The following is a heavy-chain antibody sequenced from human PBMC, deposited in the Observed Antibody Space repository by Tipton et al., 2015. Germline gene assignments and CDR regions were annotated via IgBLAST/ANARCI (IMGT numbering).Heavy chain of an antibody. V-gene: IGHV4-31*03. D-gene: IGHD3-16*02. J-gene: IGHJ4*02. CDR1: GDSISSGFSY. CDR2: IYYSGRT. CDR3: ARTAPLRDIPFGAVIVRGGIGY. Sequence: TLSLTCTVSGDSISSGFSYWCWIRQHPGKGLEWIGDIYYSGRTYYNPSLKSRLAVFLDTAKNHFPLKLSSVTAAGTAVYYCARTAPLRDIPFGAVIVRGGIGYWGPGTRVTVAS.